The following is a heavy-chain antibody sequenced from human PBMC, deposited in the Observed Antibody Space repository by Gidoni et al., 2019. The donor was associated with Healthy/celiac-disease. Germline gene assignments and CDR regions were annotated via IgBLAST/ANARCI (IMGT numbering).Heavy chain of an antibody. D-gene: IGHD2-21*02. CDR2: ISSSSSYI. V-gene: IGHV3-21*01. CDR3: ARALIVVVTDSDAFDI. J-gene: IGHJ3*02. Sequence: EVQLVESGGGLVKPGGSLRLSCAPSGFPFSSYSMNWVRQAPGKGLGWVSSISSSSSYIYYADSVKGRFTISRDNAKNSLCLQMNSLRAEDTAVYYCARALIVVVTDSDAFDIWGQGTMVTVSS. CDR1: GFPFSSYS.